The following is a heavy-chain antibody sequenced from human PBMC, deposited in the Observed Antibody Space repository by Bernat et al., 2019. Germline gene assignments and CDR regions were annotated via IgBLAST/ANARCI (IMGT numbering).Heavy chain of an antibody. D-gene: IGHD1-1*01. CDR1: GFTFSNYG. CDR3: ARDLGYNWNDGGGMDV. J-gene: IGHJ6*02. V-gene: IGHV3-33*01. Sequence: QMQLVESGGGVVQPGRSLRLSCAAPGFTFSNYGMHWVRQAPGKGLEWVAVIWYDGSDKYYEDSVKGRFTISRDNSKNTLYLQMNSLRAEDTAVYYCARDLGYNWNDGGGMDVWGQGTTVTVSS. CDR2: IWYDGSDK.